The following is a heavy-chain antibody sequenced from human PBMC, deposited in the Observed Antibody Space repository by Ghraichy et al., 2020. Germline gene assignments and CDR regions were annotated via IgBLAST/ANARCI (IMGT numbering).Heavy chain of an antibody. Sequence: GESLNISCAASGFTFSSYAMSWVRQAPGKGLEWVSAISGSGGSTYYADSVKGRFTISRDNSKNTLYLQMNSLRAEDTAVYYCAKDPRQWLVLGYYYMDVWGKGTTVTVSS. CDR2: ISGSGGST. D-gene: IGHD6-19*01. CDR3: AKDPRQWLVLGYYYMDV. CDR1: GFTFSSYA. J-gene: IGHJ6*03. V-gene: IGHV3-23*01.